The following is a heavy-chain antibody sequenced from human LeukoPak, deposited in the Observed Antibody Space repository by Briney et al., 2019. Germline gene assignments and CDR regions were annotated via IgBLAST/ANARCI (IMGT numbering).Heavy chain of an antibody. CDR1: GYSFTSNY. V-gene: IGHV1-46*01. J-gene: IGHJ4*02. CDR2: IYPGDGST. CDR3: ARDQEAFAY. Sequence: ASVKVSCKASGYSFTSNYIHWVRQAPGQGLEWMGMIYPGDGSTSYAQKFQGRVTVTRDTSTSTVHMELSGLRSEDTAVYYCARDQEAFAYWGQGTLVTVSS.